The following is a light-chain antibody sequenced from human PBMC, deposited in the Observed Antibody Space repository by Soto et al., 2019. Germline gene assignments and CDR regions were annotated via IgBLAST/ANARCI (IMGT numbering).Light chain of an antibody. CDR1: QSVSSN. CDR2: DAS. J-gene: IGKJ5*01. CDR3: QQRSNWPRVT. Sequence: EIVMTQSPATLSVSPGERATLSCRASQSVSSNLAWYQQKLGQAPRLLIYDASNRATGIPARFSGSGSGTDFTLTISSLEPEDFAVYYCQQRSNWPRVTFGQGTRLEIK. V-gene: IGKV3-11*01.